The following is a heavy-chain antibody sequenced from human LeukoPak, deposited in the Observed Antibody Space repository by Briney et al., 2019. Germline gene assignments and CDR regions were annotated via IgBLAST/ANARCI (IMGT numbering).Heavy chain of an antibody. D-gene: IGHD6-13*01. J-gene: IGHJ4*02. CDR2: IYSGGST. CDR1: GFTVSSNY. CDR3: ARMLGSSWFDY. V-gene: IGHV3-53*01. Sequence: GGSLRLSCAASGFTVSSNYMSWVRQAPGKGLEWVSVIYSGGSTYYADSVKGRFTISRDNAKNSLYLQMNSLRAEDTAVYYCARMLGSSWFDYWGQGTLVTVSS.